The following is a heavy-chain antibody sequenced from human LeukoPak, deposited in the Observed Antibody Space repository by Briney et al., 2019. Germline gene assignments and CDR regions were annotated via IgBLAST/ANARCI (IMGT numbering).Heavy chain of an antibody. V-gene: IGHV3-30*02. J-gene: IGHJ4*02. CDR3: AKEGTASKPSDLDY. CDR1: GFIFSDDG. CDR2: IRYDGSNK. Sequence: GGSLRLSCAASGFIFSDDGMHWVRQAPGKGLEWVTFIRYDGSNKYYADSVKGRFTISRDNSKNILYLQMDSLSSEDTAVYYCAKEGTASKPSDLDYWGQGTLVTVSS. D-gene: IGHD1/OR15-1a*01.